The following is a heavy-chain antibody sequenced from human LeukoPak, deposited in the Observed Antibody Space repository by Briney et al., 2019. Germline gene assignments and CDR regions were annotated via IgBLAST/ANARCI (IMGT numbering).Heavy chain of an antibody. J-gene: IGHJ5*02. CDR3: TTDRYYFDP. V-gene: IGHV3-15*01. Sequence: PGGSLRLSCTASGLTFTTAWMSWVRQAPGKGLESVGRIKSNNDGGTADFGAPVKDRFTMSRDDSRNTFYLQMNSLRTDDTAVYYCTTDRYYFDPWGQGTLVTVSS. CDR1: GLTFTTAW. CDR2: IKSNNDGGTA. D-gene: IGHD3-22*01.